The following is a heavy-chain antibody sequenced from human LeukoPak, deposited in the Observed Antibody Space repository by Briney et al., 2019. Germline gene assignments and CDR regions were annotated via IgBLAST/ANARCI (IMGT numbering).Heavy chain of an antibody. CDR1: GDSVSSNSAA. V-gene: IGHV6-1*01. Sequence: SQTLSLTCAISGDSVSSNSAAWNWIRQSPSRGLEWLGRTYYRSKWYNDYAVSVKSRITINPDTSKNQFSLQLNSVTPEDTAVYYCARGIPGIAVAGTSHQAFDIWGQGTMVTVSS. D-gene: IGHD6-19*01. CDR3: ARGIPGIAVAGTSHQAFDI. CDR2: TYYRSKWYN. J-gene: IGHJ3*02.